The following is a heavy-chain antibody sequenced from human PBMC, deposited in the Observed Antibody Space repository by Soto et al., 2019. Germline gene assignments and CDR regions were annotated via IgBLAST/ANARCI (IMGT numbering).Heavy chain of an antibody. CDR1: GFTFSSYA. CDR3: AKAYCSSTSCRLRLGYYYYYGMDV. V-gene: IGHV3-23*01. Sequence: GGSLRLSCAASGFTFSSYAMSWVRQAPGKGLEWVSAISGSGGSTYYADSVKGRFTISRDNSKNTLYLQMNSLRAEDTAVYYCAKAYCSSTSCRLRLGYYYYYGMDVWGQGTTVTVS. CDR2: ISGSGGST. D-gene: IGHD2-2*01. J-gene: IGHJ6*02.